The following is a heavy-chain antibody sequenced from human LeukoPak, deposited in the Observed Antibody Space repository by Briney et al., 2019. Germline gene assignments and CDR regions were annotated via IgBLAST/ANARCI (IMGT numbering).Heavy chain of an antibody. V-gene: IGHV4-30-4*01. CDR2: IYYSGST. J-gene: IGHJ4*02. CDR3: ARDYSTGWARFDS. CDR1: GGSISSGDYY. D-gene: IGHD6-19*01. Sequence: SQTLSLTCTVSGGSISSGDYYWSWIRQPPGKGLEWIGYIYYSGSTYYNPSLKSRVTISVDTSKNQFSMQLNSVTPEDTAVYYCARDYSTGWARFDSWGQGTLVTVSS.